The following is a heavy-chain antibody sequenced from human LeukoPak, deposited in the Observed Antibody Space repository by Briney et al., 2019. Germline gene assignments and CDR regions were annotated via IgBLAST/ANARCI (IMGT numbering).Heavy chain of an antibody. CDR1: GYTFTSYY. CDR3: ARRGYYDSSSYSNNWFDP. V-gene: IGHV1-46*01. D-gene: IGHD3-22*01. CDR2: INPSGGST. Sequence: ASVKVSCKTSGYTFTSYYMHWVRQAPGQGLEWMGIINPSGGSTSYAQKFQGRVTMTRDMSTSTVYMELSSLRSEDTAVYYCARRGYYDSSSYSNNWFDPWGQGTLVTVSS. J-gene: IGHJ5*02.